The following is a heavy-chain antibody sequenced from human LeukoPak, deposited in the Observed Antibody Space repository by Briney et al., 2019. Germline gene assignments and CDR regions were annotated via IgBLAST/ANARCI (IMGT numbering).Heavy chain of an antibody. D-gene: IGHD1-1*01. CDR1: GFTFSSNP. CDR3: ATTKQARRYFDY. CDR2: INPSGGNT. Sequence: GGSLRLSCAGSGFTFSSNPLSWVRQAPGKGLEWVSAINPSGGNTYYADSVRGRFTISRDNSKNTLYLQMNTLRAEDTAVYYCATTKQARRYFDYWGRGTLVTVSS. J-gene: IGHJ4*02. V-gene: IGHV3-23*01.